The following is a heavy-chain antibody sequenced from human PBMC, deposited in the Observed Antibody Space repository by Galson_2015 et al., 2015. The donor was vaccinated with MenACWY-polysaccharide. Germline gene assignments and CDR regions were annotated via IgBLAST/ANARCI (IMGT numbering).Heavy chain of an antibody. J-gene: IGHJ4*02. Sequence: SLRLSCAASGFNFSMYVMTWVRQAPGKELEWVSAISSGSDTAYYTESVKGRFTISRDNSKDTVHLQMDSLRAEDTAVYYCVKGGWADNWGQGTLVTVSS. CDR2: ISSGSDTA. CDR3: VKGGWADN. D-gene: IGHD1-26*01. CDR1: GFNFSMYV. V-gene: IGHV3-23*01.